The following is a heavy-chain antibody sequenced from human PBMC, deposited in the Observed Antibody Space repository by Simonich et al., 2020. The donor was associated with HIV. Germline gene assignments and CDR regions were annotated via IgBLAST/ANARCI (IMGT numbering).Heavy chain of an antibody. D-gene: IGHD6-13*01. V-gene: IGHV4-34*01. CDR2: INHSRSP. CDR1: GGSFSGYY. Sequence: QVQLQQWGAGLLKPSETLSLTCAVYGGSFSGYYWRWIRQPPGKGREWIGEINHSRSPNYNPSLKSRVTISVDTSKNQFSLRLSAVTAADTAVYYCARRTWEAAGTKYYYGMDVWGQGTTVTVSS. CDR3: ARRTWEAAGTKYYYGMDV. J-gene: IGHJ6*02.